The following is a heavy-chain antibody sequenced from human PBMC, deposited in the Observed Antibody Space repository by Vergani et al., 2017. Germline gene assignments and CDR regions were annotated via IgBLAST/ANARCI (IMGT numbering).Heavy chain of an antibody. Sequence: QVQLVQSGAEVKKPGASVKVSCKASGYTFTGYYMHWVRQAPGQGLEWMGWINPNSGGTNYAQKFQGRVTMTRDTSISTAYMELSRLRSDDTAVYYCARHYYDSSGGEGYDAFDIWGQGTMVTVSS. CDR2: INPNSGGT. D-gene: IGHD3-22*01. CDR1: GYTFTGYY. J-gene: IGHJ3*02. V-gene: IGHV1-2*02. CDR3: ARHYYDSSGGEGYDAFDI.